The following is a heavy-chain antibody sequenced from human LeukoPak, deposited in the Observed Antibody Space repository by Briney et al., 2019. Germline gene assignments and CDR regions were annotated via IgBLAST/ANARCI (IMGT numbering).Heavy chain of an antibody. CDR3: ARHMIRGIIYNWFDP. D-gene: IGHD3-10*01. CDR2: LFSDGTT. J-gene: IGHJ5*02. CDR1: GFTVSTNY. Sequence: GGSPRLSCVASGFTVSTNYMSWVRQAPGKGLEWVSVLFSDGTTYYADSVKGRFTISRDNSKNTLYLQMNSLRAEDTAVYYCARHMIRGIIYNWFDPWGQGTLVTVSS. V-gene: IGHV3-66*04.